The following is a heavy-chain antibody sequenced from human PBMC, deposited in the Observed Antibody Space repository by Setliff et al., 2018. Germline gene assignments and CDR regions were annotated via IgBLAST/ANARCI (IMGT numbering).Heavy chain of an antibody. CDR3: ETERGGAYHPFDY. J-gene: IGHJ4*02. CDR2: SNSDWSSA. Sequence: GGSLRLSCAASGFTFSIYWMHWVRQAPGKGLVWVSSSNSDWSSATYADSVKGRFTISRDNFSKSLFLQMNSLRVEDTAVYYCETERGGAYHPFDYRGQGTLVTVSS. D-gene: IGHD3-16*02. V-gene: IGHV3-74*01. CDR1: GFTFSIYW.